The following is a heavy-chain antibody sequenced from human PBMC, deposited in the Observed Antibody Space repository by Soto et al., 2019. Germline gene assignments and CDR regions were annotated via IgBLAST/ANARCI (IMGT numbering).Heavy chain of an antibody. V-gene: IGHV2-5*02. CDR3: PPPPRGYDYRNYFDS. CDR2: IYWDDDK. Sequence: GSGPTLVNPTQTFTLTCTFSGFSLSTSGVGVGWIRQPPGKALEWLALIYWDDDKRYSPSLKSRLTITMDTSKNQVVLTMTNMDPVNPPTFSCPPPPRGYDYRNYFDSGAQEPL. D-gene: IGHD4-4*01. CDR1: GFSLSTSGVG. J-gene: IGHJ4*02.